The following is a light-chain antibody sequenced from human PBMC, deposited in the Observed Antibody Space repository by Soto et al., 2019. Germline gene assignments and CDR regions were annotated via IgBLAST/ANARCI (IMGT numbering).Light chain of an antibody. Sequence: EIVLTQSPATLSLSPGERATLSCRASQSVGNSLAWYQQKPGQAPRLLLYDTSNRATGTPARFSGSGSGTDFTLTISSLEPEEFAVYYCQQRSNWPPLTFGGGTKVEIK. CDR1: QSVGNS. CDR3: QQRSNWPPLT. CDR2: DTS. V-gene: IGKV3-11*01. J-gene: IGKJ4*01.